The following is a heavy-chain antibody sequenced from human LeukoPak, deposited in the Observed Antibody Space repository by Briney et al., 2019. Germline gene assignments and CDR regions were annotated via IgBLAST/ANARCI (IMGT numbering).Heavy chain of an antibody. J-gene: IGHJ4*02. D-gene: IGHD3-10*01. CDR1: GFTFSSYW. V-gene: IGHV3-74*01. CDR3: ARAAEYGSGSYYRPYFDY. Sequence: GGSLRLSCAASGFTFSSYWMHWVRQAPGKGLVWVSRINSDGSSTSYADSVKGRFTISRDNAKNTLYLQMNSLRAEGTAVYYCARAAEYGSGSYYRPYFDYWGQGTLVTVSS. CDR2: INSDGSST.